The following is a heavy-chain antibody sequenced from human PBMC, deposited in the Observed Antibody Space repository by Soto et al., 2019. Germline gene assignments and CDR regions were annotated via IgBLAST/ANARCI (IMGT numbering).Heavy chain of an antibody. J-gene: IGHJ3*02. D-gene: IGHD1-7*01. CDR3: AKERRNWNYGDAFDI. CDR2: ISGSGGST. Sequence: GGSLRLSCAASGFTFSRYAMSWVRQAPGKGLEWVSAISGSGGSTYYADSVKGQFTISRDNSKNTLDQQMNSLGAEDTAVYYCAKERRNWNYGDAFDIWGQGTMVPVSS. V-gene: IGHV3-23*01. CDR1: GFTFSRYA.